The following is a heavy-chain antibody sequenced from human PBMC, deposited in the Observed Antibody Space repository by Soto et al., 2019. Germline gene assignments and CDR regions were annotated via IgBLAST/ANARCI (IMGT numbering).Heavy chain of an antibody. CDR2: IYYSGST. Sequence: PSETLSLTCTVSGGSVSSGSYYWSWIRQPPGKGLEWIGYIYYSGSTNYNPSLKSRVTISVDTSKNQFSLKLSSVTAADTAVYYCARMYYDILTGYYGNYGMDVWGQGTTVTVSS. CDR1: GGSVSSGSYY. J-gene: IGHJ6*02. D-gene: IGHD3-9*01. V-gene: IGHV4-61*01. CDR3: ARMYYDILTGYYGNYGMDV.